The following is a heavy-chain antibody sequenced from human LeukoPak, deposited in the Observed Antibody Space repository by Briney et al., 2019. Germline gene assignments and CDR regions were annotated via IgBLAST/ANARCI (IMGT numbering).Heavy chain of an antibody. V-gene: IGHV3-13*01. J-gene: IGHJ4*02. Sequence: GGSLRLSCVASGLTFSSYDMHWIRQAPGKGLEWVSSIGATGDTYYTGSVKGRFTISRENAKKSVYLQMSSLSAEATAVYYCARSADSSGYFREITLYYFDYWGQGALVTVSS. CDR3: ARSADSSGYFREITLYYFDY. CDR2: IGATGDT. D-gene: IGHD3-22*01. CDR1: GLTFSSYD.